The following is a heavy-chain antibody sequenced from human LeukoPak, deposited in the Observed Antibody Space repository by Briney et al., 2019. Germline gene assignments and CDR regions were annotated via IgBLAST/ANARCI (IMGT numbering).Heavy chain of an antibody. D-gene: IGHD6-13*01. CDR2: INPNSGGT. J-gene: IGHJ5*02. Sequence: ASVKVSCKASGYTFTGYYMHWVRQAPGQGLEWMGWINPNSGGTDCAQKFQGRVTMTRDTSITTAYMELSRLRSDDTAVYYCARGWYISSPRREFWFDPWGQGTLVTVSS. CDR3: ARGWYISSPRREFWFDP. CDR1: GYTFTGYY. V-gene: IGHV1-2*02.